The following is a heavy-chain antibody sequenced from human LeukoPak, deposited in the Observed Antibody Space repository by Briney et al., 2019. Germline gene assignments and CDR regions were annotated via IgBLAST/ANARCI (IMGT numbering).Heavy chain of an antibody. CDR1: GYTFTGYY. J-gene: IGHJ4*02. Sequence: GASVKVSCKASGYTFTGYYMHWVRQAPGQGLEWMAIINPSGGSTSYAQKFQGRVTMTRDMSTSTVYMELSSLRSEDTAVYYCARGVTMIVEPLYYFDYWGQGTLVTVSS. CDR3: ARGVTMIVEPLYYFDY. D-gene: IGHD3-22*01. CDR2: INPSGGST. V-gene: IGHV1-46*01.